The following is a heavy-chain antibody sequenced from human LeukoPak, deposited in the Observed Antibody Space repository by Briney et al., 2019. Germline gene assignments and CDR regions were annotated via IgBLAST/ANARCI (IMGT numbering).Heavy chain of an antibody. D-gene: IGHD2-21*02. J-gene: IGHJ4*02. CDR1: GYTFTGYY. CDR2: INPNSGGT. Sequence: GASVKVSCKASGYTFTGYYMHWVRQAPGQGLEWMGWINPNSGGTNYAQKFQGWVTMTRDTSISTAYMELSRLRSDDTAVYYCARGVSGVVVTANYYFDYWGQGTLVTVSS. V-gene: IGHV1-2*04. CDR3: ARGVSGVVVTANYYFDY.